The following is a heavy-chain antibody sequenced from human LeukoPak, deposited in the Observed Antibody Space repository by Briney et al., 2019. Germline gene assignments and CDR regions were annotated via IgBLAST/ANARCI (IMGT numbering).Heavy chain of an antibody. D-gene: IGHD3-22*01. Sequence: PGGSLRLSCAASGFTFSSYWMSWVRQAPGKGLEWVANIKQDGSAKYYVDSVKGRFTISRDNATLYLEMNNLRAEDTAIYYCATSYDSSGNNWGQGTLVTVSS. CDR2: IKQDGSAK. CDR3: ATSYDSSGNN. CDR1: GFTFSSYW. V-gene: IGHV3-7*01. J-gene: IGHJ4*02.